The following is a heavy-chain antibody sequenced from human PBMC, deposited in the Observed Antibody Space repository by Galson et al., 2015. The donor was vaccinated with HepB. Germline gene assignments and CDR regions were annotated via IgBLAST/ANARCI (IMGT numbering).Heavy chain of an antibody. CDR3: ARVVDYGGNFYLDY. CDR2: INPNSGGT. CDR1: GYTFIAYY. J-gene: IGHJ4*02. Sequence: SVKVSCKASGYTFIAYYLHWVRQAPGQGLEWMGWINPNSGGTNYAQKFQGWVTMTRDTSIGTAYMELSRLRSDDTAVYYCARVVDYGGNFYLDYWGQGTLVTVSS. D-gene: IGHD4-23*01. V-gene: IGHV1-2*04.